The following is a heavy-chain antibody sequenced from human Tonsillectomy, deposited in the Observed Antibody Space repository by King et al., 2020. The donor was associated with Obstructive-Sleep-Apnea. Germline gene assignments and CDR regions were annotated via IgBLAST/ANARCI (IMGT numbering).Heavy chain of an antibody. J-gene: IGHJ4*02. D-gene: IGHD3-16*02. CDR1: GFTFSSYG. CDR2: ISYDGSNK. V-gene: IGHV3-30*18. CDR3: AKDWRVWGSYRYFDY. Sequence: VQLVESGGGVVQPGRSLRLSCAASGFTFSSYGMHWGRQAPGKGLEWVAVISYDGSNKYYSDSVKGRFTISRDNSKNTLYLQMNSLRAEDTAVYYCAKDWRVWGSYRYFDYWGQGTLVTVSS.